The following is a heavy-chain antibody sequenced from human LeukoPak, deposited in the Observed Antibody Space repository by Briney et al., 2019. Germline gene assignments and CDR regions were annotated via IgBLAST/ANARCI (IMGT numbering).Heavy chain of an antibody. CDR1: GGSISGFY. Sequence: PSETLSLTCTVSGGSISGFYWSWIRQPPGKGLEWIGYTYSSGTTSYNPSLKSRVTISVDTSQKQFSLNLTSVTAADTAVYYCARGYGPGTYYTPDFDYWGQGTLVTVSS. CDR3: ARGYGPGTYYTPDFDY. D-gene: IGHD3-10*01. J-gene: IGHJ4*02. CDR2: TYSSGTT. V-gene: IGHV4-59*01.